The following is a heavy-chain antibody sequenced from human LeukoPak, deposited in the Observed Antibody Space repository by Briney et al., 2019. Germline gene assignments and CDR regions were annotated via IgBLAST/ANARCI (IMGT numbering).Heavy chain of an antibody. J-gene: IGHJ4*02. CDR2: IWDDGSNK. CDR3: ARGGLTIAEATTSWYLDY. CDR1: GFIFSTYG. D-gene: IGHD1-26*01. Sequence: GRSLRLSCAASGFIFSTYGMHWVRQAPGKGLEWVAVIWDDGSNKNYADSVKGRFTISRDNSKNTLYLQMNSLRGEDTAVYYCARGGLTIAEATTSWYLDYWGQGILVTVSS. V-gene: IGHV3-33*01.